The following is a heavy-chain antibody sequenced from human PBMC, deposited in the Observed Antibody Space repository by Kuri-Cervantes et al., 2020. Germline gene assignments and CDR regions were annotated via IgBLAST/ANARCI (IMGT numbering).Heavy chain of an antibody. CDR3: ARGHFWIHYPDY. CDR1: GFTFSTYS. V-gene: IGHV3-48*04. Sequence: GGSLRLSCAASGFTFSTYSMNWVRQAPGKGLEWVSYISSSSSTIYHADSAKGRFTISRDNAKNSLSLQMNSLRAEDTAVYYCARGHFWIHYPDYWGQGTLVTVSS. J-gene: IGHJ4*02. D-gene: IGHD3-3*02. CDR2: ISSSSSTI.